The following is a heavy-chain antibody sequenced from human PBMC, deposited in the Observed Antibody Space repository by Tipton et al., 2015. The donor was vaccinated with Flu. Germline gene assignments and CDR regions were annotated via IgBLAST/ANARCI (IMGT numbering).Heavy chain of an antibody. J-gene: IGHJ3*02. CDR2: IYYSGSI. CDR1: GGSISSHY. D-gene: IGHD3-16*01. CDR3: AREWGDAFDI. V-gene: IGHV4-59*11. Sequence: LSCTVSGGSISSHYWSWIRQPPGKGLEWIGYIYYSGSISYNPSLKSRVTISVDTSKNQFSLKLSSVTAADTAVYYCAREWGDAFDIWGQGTMVTVPS.